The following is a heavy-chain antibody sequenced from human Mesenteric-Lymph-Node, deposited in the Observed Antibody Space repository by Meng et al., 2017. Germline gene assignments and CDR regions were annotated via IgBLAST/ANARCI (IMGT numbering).Heavy chain of an antibody. D-gene: IGHD6-19*01. Sequence: GGSLRLSCAASGFTFNDYWMSWVRQAPGKGLEWVASIEEDGNQKYYVGSVKGRFTISRDNAKNSVFLQMNSLRGEDTALYYCTRVAYRSGWYGHNYYGMDVWGQGTMVTVSS. CDR1: GFTFNDYW. CDR2: IEEDGNQK. CDR3: TRVAYRSGWYGHNYYGMDV. V-gene: IGHV3-7*01. J-gene: IGHJ6*02.